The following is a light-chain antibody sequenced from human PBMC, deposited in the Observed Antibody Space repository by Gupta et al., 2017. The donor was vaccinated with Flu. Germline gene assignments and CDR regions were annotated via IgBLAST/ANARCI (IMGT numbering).Light chain of an antibody. CDR2: QDN. V-gene: IGLV6-57*01. J-gene: IGLJ2*01. Sequence: NFMLTQPHSVSESPGTTVPISCTRSSGSIAINYVQCYPQRPRSSPTTVIYQDNQRTSGVPDRFSGSIDTSSSTASLTISGLKTEDEADYYCQSYDSSNHDVVFGGGTKLTVL. CDR3: QSYDSSNHDVV. CDR1: SGSIAINY.